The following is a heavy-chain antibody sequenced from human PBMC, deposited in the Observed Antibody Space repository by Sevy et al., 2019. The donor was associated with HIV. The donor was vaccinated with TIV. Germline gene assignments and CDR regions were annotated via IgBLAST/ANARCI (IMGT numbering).Heavy chain of an antibody. CDR1: GFTFSSAW. J-gene: IGHJ6*02. CDR2: IKSKTDGGTI. D-gene: IGHD5-12*01. V-gene: IGHV3-15*01. CDR3: ITDPGYRGYDEEVINYYYYGMDV. Sequence: GGSLRLSCAASGFTFSSAWMSWVRLAPGKGLEWVGRIKSKTDGGTIDYAAPVKGRFTISREDSKNTQYLQMNSLNTEDTAVYYCITDPGYRGYDEEVINYYYYGMDVWGQGTTVTVSS.